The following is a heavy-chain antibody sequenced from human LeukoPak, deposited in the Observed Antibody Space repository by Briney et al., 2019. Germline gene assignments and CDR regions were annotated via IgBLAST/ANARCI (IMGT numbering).Heavy chain of an antibody. CDR1: GLTFSNAW. D-gene: IGHD3-10*01. J-gene: IGHJ4*02. CDR3: TTYGSGRKFDY. CDR2: IKRKTDGGTT. V-gene: IGHV3-15*01. Sequence: GGSLRLSCAVSGLTFSNAWMSWVRQAPGKGLEWVGRIKRKTDGGTTDYAPPVKDRFTISRDDSTNTLYLQMNSLKSEDTAVYYCTTYGSGRKFDYWGQGILVTVSS.